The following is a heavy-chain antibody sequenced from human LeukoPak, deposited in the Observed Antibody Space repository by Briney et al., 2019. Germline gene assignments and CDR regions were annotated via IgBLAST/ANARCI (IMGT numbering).Heavy chain of an antibody. CDR3: ARVRGSWFLDF. Sequence: GGSLRLSCAASGFTFGSYAMSWVRQAPGKGLEWVSGISGSGGSTYYAVSVKGRFTISRDNSKNTLYLQMNSLRAEDTAVYYCARVRGSWFLDFWGQGTLVTVSS. D-gene: IGHD6-13*01. CDR1: GFTFGSYA. CDR2: ISGSGGST. V-gene: IGHV3-23*01. J-gene: IGHJ4*02.